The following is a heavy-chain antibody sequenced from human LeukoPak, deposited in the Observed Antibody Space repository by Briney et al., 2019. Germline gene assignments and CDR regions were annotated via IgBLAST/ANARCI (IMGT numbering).Heavy chain of an antibody. Sequence: GGSLRLSCAASGFTLSSYSMHWVRQVPGKGLEYVSAIAYNGGSTYYANSVKGRFTISRDNAKNSLYLQMNSLRAEDTAVYYCAELGITMIGGVWGKGTTVTISS. CDR3: AELGITMIGGV. J-gene: IGHJ6*04. CDR1: GFTLSSYS. CDR2: IAYNGGST. V-gene: IGHV3-64*01. D-gene: IGHD3-10*02.